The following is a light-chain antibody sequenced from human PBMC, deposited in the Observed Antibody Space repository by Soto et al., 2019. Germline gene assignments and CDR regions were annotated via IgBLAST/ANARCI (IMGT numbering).Light chain of an antibody. CDR2: EDT. CDR3: CSYAGSSTYV. J-gene: IGLJ1*01. CDR1: SRDVGIYNL. V-gene: IGLV2-23*01. Sequence: QSALTQPASVSGSPGQSITISCTGTSRDVGIYNLVSWYQLHPGKVPKLIIYEDTKRPSGISSRFSGSESGITAFLTISGLQAEDEADYYCCSYAGSSTYVFGIGTQLTVL.